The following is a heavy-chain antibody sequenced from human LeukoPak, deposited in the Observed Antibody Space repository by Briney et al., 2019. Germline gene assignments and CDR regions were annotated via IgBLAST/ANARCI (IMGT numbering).Heavy chain of an antibody. CDR3: ARETTVTTSHY. J-gene: IGHJ4*02. V-gene: IGHV4-61*05. Sequence: SETLSLTCTVSGGSISSSSYYWGWIRQPPGKGLEWIGRIYTSGSTNYNPSLKSRVTISVDTSKNQFSLKLSSVTAADTAVYYCARETTVTTSHYWGQGTLVTVSS. CDR2: IYTSGST. D-gene: IGHD4-17*01. CDR1: GGSISSSSYY.